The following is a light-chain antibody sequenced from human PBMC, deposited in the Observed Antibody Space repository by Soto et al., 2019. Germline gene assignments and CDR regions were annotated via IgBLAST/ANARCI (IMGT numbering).Light chain of an antibody. CDR3: QQSFGPPYT. CDR2: ETS. V-gene: IGKV1-39*01. CDR1: QSLGRR. Sequence: DIQMTQSPSSLSASVGDRVTITCRASQSLGRRLTWYQQKAGEAPKLLIYETSNLQNGVPPRFSGSGSETDFTLTINSLQPEDFATYYCQQSFGPPYTFGQGTKLE. J-gene: IGKJ2*01.